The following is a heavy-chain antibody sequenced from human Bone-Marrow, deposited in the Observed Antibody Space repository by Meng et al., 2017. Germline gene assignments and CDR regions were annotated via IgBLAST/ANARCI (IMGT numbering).Heavy chain of an antibody. Sequence: QVQLQESGPGMVKPSQTLSLTGTCYGGFCSVYYWSWIRQPPGKGLEWIGEINHSGSTNYNPSLKSRVTISVDTSKNQFSLKLSSVTAADTAVYYCARTRGYSYGYYGYWGQGTLVTVSS. CDR1: GGFCSVYY. V-gene: IGHV4-34*09. J-gene: IGHJ4*02. CDR2: INHSGST. CDR3: ARTRGYSYGYYGY. D-gene: IGHD5-18*01.